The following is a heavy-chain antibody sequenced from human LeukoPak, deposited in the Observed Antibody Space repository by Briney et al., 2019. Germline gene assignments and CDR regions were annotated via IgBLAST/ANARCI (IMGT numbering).Heavy chain of an antibody. D-gene: IGHD2-15*01. CDR2: IRYDGSNK. V-gene: IGHV3-30*02. CDR1: GFTFSSYG. CDR3: AKRYCSGGSCYSLMDV. Sequence: GGSLRLSCAASGFTFSSYGMHWVRQAPGKGLEWVAFIRYDGSNKYYADFVKGRFTISRDNSKNTLYLQMNSLRAEDTAVYYCAKRYCSGGSCYSLMDVWGKGTSVIVSS. J-gene: IGHJ6*03.